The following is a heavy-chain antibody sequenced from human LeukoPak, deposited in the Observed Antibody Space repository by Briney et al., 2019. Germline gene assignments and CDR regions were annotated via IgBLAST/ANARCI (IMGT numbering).Heavy chain of an antibody. CDR3: AKTKSEYYYDSSGPLFDP. CDR1: GFTFSSYG. Sequence: GGTLRLSCTASGFTFSSYGMSWVRQAPGKGLEWVSAISGSGGSTYYADSVKGRFTISRDNSKNTLYLQMNSLRAEDTAVYYCAKTKSEYYYDSSGPLFDPWGQGTLVTVSS. V-gene: IGHV3-23*01. D-gene: IGHD3-22*01. CDR2: ISGSGGST. J-gene: IGHJ5*02.